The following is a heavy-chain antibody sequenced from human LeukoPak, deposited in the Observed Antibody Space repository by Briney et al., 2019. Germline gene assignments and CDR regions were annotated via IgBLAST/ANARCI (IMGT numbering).Heavy chain of an antibody. CDR2: INPNSGGT. CDR3: ARGQWLVQNY. J-gene: IGHJ4*02. D-gene: IGHD6-19*01. CDR1: GYTFTGYY. V-gene: IGHV1-2*02. Sequence: ASVKVSCKASGYTFTGYYMHCVRQAPGQGLEWMGWINPNSGGTNHAQKFQGRVTMTRDTSISPAYMERSRLRSDDTAVYYWARGQWLVQNYWGQGTLVTVSS.